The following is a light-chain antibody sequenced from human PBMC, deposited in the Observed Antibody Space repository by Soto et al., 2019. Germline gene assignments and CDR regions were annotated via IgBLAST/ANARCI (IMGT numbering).Light chain of an antibody. CDR2: GAS. J-gene: IGKJ1*01. CDR1: QSIGKH. CDR3: QQYNSGT. Sequence: DIQMTQSPSFLSASVGDRVTITCRASQSIGKHLNWYQQKPGKAPKFLIYGASTLQSGVPSRFTGSGSGTDFTLTISSLQPDDFATYYCQQYNSGTFGQGTKVDIK. V-gene: IGKV1-9*01.